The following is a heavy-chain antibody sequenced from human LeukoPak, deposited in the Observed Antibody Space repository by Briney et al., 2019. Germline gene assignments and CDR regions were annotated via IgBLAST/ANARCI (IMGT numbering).Heavy chain of an antibody. Sequence: GGSLRLSCAASGFTVSTNYMSWVRQAPGKGLEWVSVLSGGGNTDYADSVRGLFTVSRDNSKNTLYLQMNSLRAEDTAVYYCARDQNSWGQGTLVTVSS. V-gene: IGHV3-53*01. CDR1: GFTVSTNY. J-gene: IGHJ5*02. CDR3: ARDQNS. CDR2: LSGGGNT.